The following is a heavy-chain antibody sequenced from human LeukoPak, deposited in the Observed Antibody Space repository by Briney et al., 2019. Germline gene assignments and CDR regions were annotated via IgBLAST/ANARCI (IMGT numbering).Heavy chain of an antibody. V-gene: IGHV3-23*01. D-gene: IGHD6-19*01. CDR3: AKSQWLDNWFDP. CDR2: ISGSGTST. Sequence: PGGSLRLSCAASGFTFSSYTMNWVRQAPGKGLEWVSAISGSGTSTYYADSVKGRFTISRDNFKNTLYLQMNSLRADDTAVYYCAKSQWLDNWFDPWGQGTLVTVSS. J-gene: IGHJ5*02. CDR1: GFTFSSYT.